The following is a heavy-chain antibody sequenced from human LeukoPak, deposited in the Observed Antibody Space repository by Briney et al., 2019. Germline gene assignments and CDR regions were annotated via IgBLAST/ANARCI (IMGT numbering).Heavy chain of an antibody. CDR3: ARGPYCGGDCWAGAFDI. J-gene: IGHJ3*02. CDR2: IYYSGST. D-gene: IGHD2-21*02. Sequence: SETLSLTCTVSGGSISSGGYYWSWIRQHPGKGLEWIGYIYYSGSTYYNPSLKSRVTISVDTSKNQFSLKLSSVTAADTAVYYCARGPYCGGDCWAGAFDIWGQGTMVTVSS. V-gene: IGHV4-31*03. CDR1: GGSISSGGYY.